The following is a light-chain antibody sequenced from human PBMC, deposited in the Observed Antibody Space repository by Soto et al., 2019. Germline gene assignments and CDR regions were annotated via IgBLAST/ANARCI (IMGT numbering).Light chain of an antibody. J-gene: IGLJ1*01. V-gene: IGLV2-14*01. CDR2: DVY. Sequence: GSPGQSITISCTGTSSDVGGFNYVSWYQQHPGKAPKLLIFDVYSRPSGISNRFSGSKSGNTASLTISGLQAEDEADYYCSSYTTSSSYVFGAGTKVTVL. CDR1: SSDVGGFNY. CDR3: SSYTTSSSYV.